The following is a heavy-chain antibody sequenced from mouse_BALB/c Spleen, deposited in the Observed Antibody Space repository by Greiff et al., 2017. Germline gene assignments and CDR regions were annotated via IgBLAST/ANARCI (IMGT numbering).Heavy chain of an antibody. J-gene: IGHJ4*01. CDR3: ARGDYYAMDY. Sequence: EVQLVESGGGLVKPGGSLKLSCAASGFTFSSYAMSWVRQTPVKRLEWVASLSSGGSTYYPDSVKGRFTISRDNARNILYLQMSSLRSEDTAMYYCARGDYYAMDYWGQGTSVTVSA. CDR1: GFTFSSYA. CDR2: LSSGGST. V-gene: IGHV5-6-5*01.